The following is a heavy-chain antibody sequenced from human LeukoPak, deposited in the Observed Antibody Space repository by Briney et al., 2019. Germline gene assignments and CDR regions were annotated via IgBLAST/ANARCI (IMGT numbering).Heavy chain of an antibody. D-gene: IGHD3-3*01. V-gene: IGHV4-39*07. Sequence: SETLSLTCTVSGGSISSSSYYWGWIRQPPGKGLEWIGSIYYSGSTYYNPSLKSRVTISVDTSKNQFSLKLSSVTAADTAVYYCARGDQSGYYADWGQGTLVTVSS. J-gene: IGHJ4*02. CDR3: ARGDQSGYYAD. CDR1: GGSISSSSYY. CDR2: IYYSGST.